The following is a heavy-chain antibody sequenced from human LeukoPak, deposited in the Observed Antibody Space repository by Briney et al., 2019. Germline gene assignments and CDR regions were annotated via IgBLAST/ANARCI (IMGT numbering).Heavy chain of an antibody. D-gene: IGHD6-6*01. CDR3: ARGRYASSPYFDY. V-gene: IGHV3-33*01. CDR1: GFTYSSYD. J-gene: IGHJ4*02. Sequence: GGSLRLSCAASGFTYSSYDLHWVRQAPGKGLERVAVIWYDGSNEYYADSVKGRFTISRDNSKNTLYLQMNSLRADDTAVYYCARGRYASSPYFDYWGQGALVTVSS. CDR2: IWYDGSNE.